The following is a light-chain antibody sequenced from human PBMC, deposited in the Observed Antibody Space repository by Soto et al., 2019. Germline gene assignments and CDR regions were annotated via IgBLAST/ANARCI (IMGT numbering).Light chain of an antibody. Sequence: DIQMTQSPSTLSASVGDRVIITCRASQNVNTWLAWYQQKPGKAPKLLIYKASSLESGVPSRFSGSGSGTEFTLTISSLQPDDFATYYCQQYTSYAIFTFGPGTKVDIK. CDR3: QQYTSYAIFT. CDR1: QNVNTW. V-gene: IGKV1-5*03. CDR2: KAS. J-gene: IGKJ3*01.